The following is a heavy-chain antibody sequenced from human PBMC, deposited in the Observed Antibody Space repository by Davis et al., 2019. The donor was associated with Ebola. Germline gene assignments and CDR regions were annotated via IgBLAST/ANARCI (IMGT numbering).Heavy chain of an antibody. Sequence: PGGSLRLSCTVSGGSISSYYWSWIRQPPGKGLEWIGYIYYSGSTNYNPSLKSRVTISVDTSKNQFSLKLSSVTAADTAVYYCARRGPLGHRYYYGMDVWGQGTTVTVSS. J-gene: IGHJ6*02. CDR3: ARRGPLGHRYYYGMDV. CDR2: IYYSGST. V-gene: IGHV4-59*08. CDR1: GGSISSYY.